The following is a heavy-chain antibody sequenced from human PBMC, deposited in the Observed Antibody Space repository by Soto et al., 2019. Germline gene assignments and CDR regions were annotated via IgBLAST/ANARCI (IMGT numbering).Heavy chain of an antibody. V-gene: IGHV5-10-1*01. J-gene: IGHJ4*01. CDR2: IDPSDSQT. D-gene: IGHD3-16*02. CDR3: AIQLSNTGPHPNLQYYFGT. Sequence: RVIKKQGKGLEWMGRIDPSDSQTYYSPSFRGHVTISATMSITTVFLQWSSLRASDTAMYYCAIQLSNTGPHPNLQYYFGTWGQPTPLTGSS.